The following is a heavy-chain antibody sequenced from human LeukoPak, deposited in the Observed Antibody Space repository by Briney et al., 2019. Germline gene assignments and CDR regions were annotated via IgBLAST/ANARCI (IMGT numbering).Heavy chain of an antibody. CDR1: GGSIGSISFY. D-gene: IGHD1-20*01. CDR3: VRLQAVTGNFDY. J-gene: IGHJ4*02. V-gene: IGHV4-39*07. Sequence: SETLSLTCTVSGGSIGSISFYWGWIRQPPGQGLEWIETINYSGDTYYNPSLKSRVTISVDSSRNQFSLKLSSVTAADTAVYYCVRLQAVTGNFDYWGQGALVTVSS. CDR2: INYSGDT.